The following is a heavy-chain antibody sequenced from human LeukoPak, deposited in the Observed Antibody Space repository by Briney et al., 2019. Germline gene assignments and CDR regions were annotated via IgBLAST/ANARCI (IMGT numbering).Heavy chain of an antibody. V-gene: IGHV3-30*02. CDR1: GFTFSSYG. CDR3: AKDLLLRAKKMATNAFDI. CDR2: IRYDGSNK. J-gene: IGHJ3*02. D-gene: IGHD5-24*01. Sequence: GGSLRLSCAASGFTFSSYGMHWVRQAPGKGLEWVAFIRYDGSNKYYADSVKGRFTISRDNSKNTLYLQMNSLRAEDTAVYYCAKDLLLRAKKMATNAFDIWGQGTMVTVSS.